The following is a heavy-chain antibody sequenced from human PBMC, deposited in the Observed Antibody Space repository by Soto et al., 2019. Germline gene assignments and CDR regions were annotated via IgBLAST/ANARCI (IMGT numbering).Heavy chain of an antibody. CDR1: GGSFSDFY. V-gene: IGHV4-34*01. CDR2: INHSGST. CDR3: ARGPRVVWVVPTAQRDVFDI. Sequence: QVQLQQWGAGLLTPSETLSLTCAVYGGSFSDFYWNCIRQPPGKGLELIGEINHSGSTSYNPSLKSRGTISVDTSKIQIDLRLTSVTAADTAVYYCARGPRVVWVVPTAQRDVFDIWGQGTMVTVSS. J-gene: IGHJ3*02. D-gene: IGHD2-2*01.